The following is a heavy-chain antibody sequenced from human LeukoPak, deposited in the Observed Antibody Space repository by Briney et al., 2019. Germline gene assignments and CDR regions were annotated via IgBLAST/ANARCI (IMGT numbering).Heavy chain of an antibody. CDR3: ARVEVIGSTRYFDY. Sequence: PSETLSLTCTVSGGSISSGGNYWSWLRQLPGKGPEWIGYIYYVGNTNYNPSLKSRLSMSVDTSKNQFSLRLTSVTAADTAVYYCARVEVIGSTRYFDYWGQGAMVSVSS. CDR1: GGSISSGGNY. V-gene: IGHV4-31*03. CDR2: IYYVGNT. D-gene: IGHD3-16*02. J-gene: IGHJ4*02.